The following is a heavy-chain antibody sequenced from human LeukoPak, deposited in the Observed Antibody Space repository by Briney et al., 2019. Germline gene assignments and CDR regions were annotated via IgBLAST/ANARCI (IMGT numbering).Heavy chain of an antibody. CDR1: GFTFAASA. CDR2: FTISGDVE. D-gene: IGHD6-19*01. J-gene: IGHJ4*02. CDR3: AKLIRYSGWPLNY. Sequence: GGSLRLSCAACGFTFAASALAWVRQAPGKGLEWVSTFTISGDVEKYSDSVRGRFTISRDNSKNTVYLQMYSLRAEDTARYYCAKLIRYSGWPLNYWGQGTLVTVSS. V-gene: IGHV3-23*01.